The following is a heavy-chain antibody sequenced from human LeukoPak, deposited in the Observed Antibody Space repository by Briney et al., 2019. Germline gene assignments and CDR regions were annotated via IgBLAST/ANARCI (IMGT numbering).Heavy chain of an antibody. CDR3: ARHLRNSLDYYNFYMDV. CDR1: GYTFTTFW. Sequence: GESLKISCKSSGYTFTTFWIDWVRQMPGKGLEWMGIIYPGDSDTRYSPSFQGQVTISADKSISTAYLQWGSLKASDTAIYYCARHLRNSLDYYNFYMDVWGKGTTVTVSS. CDR2: IYPGDSDT. J-gene: IGHJ6*03. V-gene: IGHV5-51*01. D-gene: IGHD2/OR15-2a*01.